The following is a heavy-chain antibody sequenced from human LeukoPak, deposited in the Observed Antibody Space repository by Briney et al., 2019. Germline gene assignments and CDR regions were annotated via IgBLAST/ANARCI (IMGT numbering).Heavy chain of an antibody. Sequence: SETLSLTCAVYGGSFSGYYWSWIRQPPGKGLEWIGEINHSGSTNYNPSLRSRVTISVDTSKNQFSLKLSSVTAADTAVYYCARGALLWFGESTNYFDYWGQGTLVTVSS. D-gene: IGHD3-10*01. V-gene: IGHV4-34*01. J-gene: IGHJ4*02. CDR1: GGSFSGYY. CDR2: INHSGST. CDR3: ARGALLWFGESTNYFDY.